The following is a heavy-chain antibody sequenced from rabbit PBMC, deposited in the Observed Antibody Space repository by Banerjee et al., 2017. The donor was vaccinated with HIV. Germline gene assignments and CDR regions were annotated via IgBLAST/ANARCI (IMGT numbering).Heavy chain of an antibody. J-gene: IGHJ3*01. CDR2: IYTGSSGST. CDR3: ARAGYASYAWTPLDL. D-gene: IGHD6-1*01. V-gene: IGHV1S45*01. CDR1: GFSFSSSYW. Sequence: QEQLEESGGDLVKPGGSLTLTCTASGFSFSSSYWICWVRQAPGKGLEWIACIYTGSSGSTWYASWAKGRFTISKTSSTTVTLQMTSLTAADTATYFCARAGYASYAWTPLDLWGQGTLVTVS.